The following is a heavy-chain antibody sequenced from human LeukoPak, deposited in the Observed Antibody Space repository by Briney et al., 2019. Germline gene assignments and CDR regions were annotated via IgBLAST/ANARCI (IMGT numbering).Heavy chain of an antibody. CDR2: IYYSGST. Sequence: SETLSLTCTVSGGPISSYYWSWIRQPPGKGLEWIGYIYYSGSTNYNPSLKSRVTISVDTSKNQFSLKLSSVTAADTAVYYCAREVVAAVSNWFDPWGQGTLVTVSS. D-gene: IGHD2-15*01. CDR3: AREVVAAVSNWFDP. V-gene: IGHV4-59*01. J-gene: IGHJ5*02. CDR1: GGPISSYY.